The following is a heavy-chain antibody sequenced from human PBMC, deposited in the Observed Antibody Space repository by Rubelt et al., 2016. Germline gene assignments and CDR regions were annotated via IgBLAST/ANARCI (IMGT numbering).Heavy chain of an antibody. CDR3: ARDPTTRFTSTGWFDP. CDR2: FDPEDGET. D-gene: IGHD5-12*01. CDR1: GYTLTELS. V-gene: IGHV1-24*01. Sequence: SGAEVKKPGASVKVSCKVSGYTLTELSMHWVRQAPGKGLEWMGGFDPEDGETIYAQKFQGRVTMTTDTSTSTAYMELRSLRSDDTAVYYCARDPTTRFTSTGWFDPWGQGTLVTVSS. J-gene: IGHJ5*02.